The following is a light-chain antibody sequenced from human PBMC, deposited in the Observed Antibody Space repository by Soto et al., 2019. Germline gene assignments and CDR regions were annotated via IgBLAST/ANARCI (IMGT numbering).Light chain of an antibody. CDR1: SSDVGGYNY. J-gene: IGLJ2*01. CDR2: DVS. CDR3: GSYAPTTPVL. V-gene: IGLV2-14*03. Sequence: QSALTQPASVSGSPGQSITISCTGTSSDVGGYNYVSWYQQHPGRAPQLMIYDVSHRPSGVSNRFSGSRSGNTASLTISGLQGEEEVDYYGGSYAPTTPVLFGGGTKLT.